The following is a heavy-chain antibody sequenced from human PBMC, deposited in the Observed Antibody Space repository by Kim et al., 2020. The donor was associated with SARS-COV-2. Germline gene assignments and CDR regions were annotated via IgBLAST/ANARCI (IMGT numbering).Heavy chain of an antibody. CDR1: GFTFSDYY. CDR3: ASEGVLAAGIWGRHSNYWYFDL. D-gene: IGHD6-13*01. V-gene: IGHV3-11*05. J-gene: IGHJ2*01. CDR2: ISSSSSYT. Sequence: GGSLRLSCAASGFTFSDYYMSWIRQAPGKGLEWVSYISSSSSYTNYADSVKGRFTISRDNAKNSLYLQMNSLRAEDTAVYYCASEGVLAAGIWGRHSNYWYFDLWGRGTLVTVSS.